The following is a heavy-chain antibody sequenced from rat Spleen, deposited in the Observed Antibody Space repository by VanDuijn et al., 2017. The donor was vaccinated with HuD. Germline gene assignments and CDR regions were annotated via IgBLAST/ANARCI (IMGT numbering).Heavy chain of an antibody. Sequence: EVQLVESGGGLVQPGRSLKLSCAASGFTFSDYGMAWVRQTPTTGLEWVATISYGDSTGHSSTYYRDSLKDLFTISRDKAKSTLSLQIDSQRSEDTATDYCARRHYGYTDYFDSWGQGVMVTVSS. D-gene: IGHD1-11*01. CDR2: ISYGDSTGHSST. V-gene: IGHV5-29*01. CDR1: GFTFSDYG. J-gene: IGHJ2*01. CDR3: ARRHYGYTDYFDS.